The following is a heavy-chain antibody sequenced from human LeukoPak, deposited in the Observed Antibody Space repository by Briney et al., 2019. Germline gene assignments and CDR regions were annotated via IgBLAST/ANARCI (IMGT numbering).Heavy chain of an antibody. V-gene: IGHV3-74*01. D-gene: IGHD4-23*01. CDR2: IASDGSST. J-gene: IGHJ4*02. Sequence: GGSLRLSCAASGFTFSSYWMNWVRQAPGKGLVWVSRIASDGSSTTYADSVKGRFSISRDNAKNTLYPQMNGLRVEDTAVYYCARGRPHGNDYWGQGTLVTVSS. CDR1: GFTFSSYW. CDR3: ARGRPHGNDY.